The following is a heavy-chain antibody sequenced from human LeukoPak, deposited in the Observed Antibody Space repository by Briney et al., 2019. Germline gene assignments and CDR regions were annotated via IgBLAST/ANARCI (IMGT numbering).Heavy chain of an antibody. CDR2: IYYTGST. J-gene: IGHJ4*02. CDR1: GGTFSGYY. V-gene: IGHV4-59*01. D-gene: IGHD3-16*01. Sequence: SETLSLTCAVYGGTFSGYYWSWLRQPPGKGLEWIGYIYYTGSTNYNPSLKSRVTISVDTSKNQFSLKLSSVTAADTAVYYCARSGKSAYILDYWGQGTLVTVSS. CDR3: ARSGKSAYILDY.